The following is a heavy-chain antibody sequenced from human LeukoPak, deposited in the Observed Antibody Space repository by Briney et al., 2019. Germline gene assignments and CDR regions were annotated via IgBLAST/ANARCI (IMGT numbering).Heavy chain of an antibody. CDR2: IYYSGST. J-gene: IGHJ5*02. D-gene: IGHD3-3*01. CDR3: ARDVSGYWFDP. V-gene: IGHV4-61*01. CDR1: GGSVSSGSYC. Sequence: SETLSLTCTVSGGSVSSGSYCWSWIRQPPGKGLEWIGYIYYSGSTNYNPSLKSRVTISVDTSKNQFSLKLSSVTAADTAVFYCARDVSGYWFDPWGQGTLVTVSS.